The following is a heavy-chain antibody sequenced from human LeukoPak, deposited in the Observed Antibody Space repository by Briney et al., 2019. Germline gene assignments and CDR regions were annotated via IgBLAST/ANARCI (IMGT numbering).Heavy chain of an antibody. Sequence: ASVKVSCKASGYTFTGYYMHWVRQAPGQGLEWMGRINPNSGGINYAQKFQGRVTMTRHTSISTAYMELSRLRSDDTAVYYCARGDGIVVVPAAPISYFDYWGQGTLVTVSS. CDR2: INPNSGGI. V-gene: IGHV1-2*02. D-gene: IGHD2-2*01. CDR1: GYTFTGYY. J-gene: IGHJ4*02. CDR3: ARGDGIVVVPAAPISYFDY.